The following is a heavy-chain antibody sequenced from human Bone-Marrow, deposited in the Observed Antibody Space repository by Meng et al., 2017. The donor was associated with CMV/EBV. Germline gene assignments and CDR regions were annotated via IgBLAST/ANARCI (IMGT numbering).Heavy chain of an antibody. J-gene: IGHJ4*02. CDR1: GYTFTSYG. CDR3: ARRVASVVAGSLDY. Sequence: ASVKVSCKASGYTFTSYGISWVRQAPGQGLEWMGWINPNSGGTNYAQKFQGRVTMTRDTSISTAYMELSRLRSDDTAVYYCARRVASVVAGSLDYWGQGTLVTVSS. CDR2: INPNSGGT. D-gene: IGHD2-15*01. V-gene: IGHV1-2*02.